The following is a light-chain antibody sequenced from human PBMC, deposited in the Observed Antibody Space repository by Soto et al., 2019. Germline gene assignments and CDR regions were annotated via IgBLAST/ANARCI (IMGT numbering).Light chain of an antibody. CDR3: KQYDTYWT. V-gene: IGKV1-5*03. CDR1: QNIGSG. CDR2: KAS. Sequence: IQMTQSPSTLSASVGDRVTITCRASQNIGSGLAGYQAKPGKAPNLLIYKASTLGSGVPSRFSGSGSGTEFNLTINSLQPDDFGTYYGKQYDTYWTFGQGTKVEIK. J-gene: IGKJ1*01.